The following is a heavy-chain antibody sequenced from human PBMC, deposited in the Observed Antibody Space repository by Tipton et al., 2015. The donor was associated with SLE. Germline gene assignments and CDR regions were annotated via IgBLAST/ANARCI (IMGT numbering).Heavy chain of an antibody. J-gene: IGHJ4*02. D-gene: IGHD5-24*01. CDR2: ISHSGST. CDR1: GYFFSSGYY. V-gene: IGHV4-38-2*01. CDR3: ARRGYNYGLDY. Sequence: TLSLTCAVSGYFFSSGYYWDWIRQPPGRGLEWIGDISHSGSTYYTPSLKSRVTISVDTSKSQFSLRLRSVTAADTAVYYCARRGYNYGLDYWGQGTLVTVSS.